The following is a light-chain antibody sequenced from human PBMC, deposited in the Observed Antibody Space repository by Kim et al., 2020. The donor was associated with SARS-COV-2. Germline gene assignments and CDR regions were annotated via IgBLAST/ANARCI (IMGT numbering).Light chain of an antibody. V-gene: IGKV1-27*01. CDR2: AAS. Sequence: DIQMTQSPSSLSASVGDRVTITCRASQDIANSLAWYQQKPGKVPQVLIYAASTLQSGVPSRFSGSGSGTEFTLTIGSLQTEDVATYYCQKYNSAPWTLAQGPRWIS. CDR1: QDIANS. J-gene: IGKJ1*01. CDR3: QKYNSAPWT.